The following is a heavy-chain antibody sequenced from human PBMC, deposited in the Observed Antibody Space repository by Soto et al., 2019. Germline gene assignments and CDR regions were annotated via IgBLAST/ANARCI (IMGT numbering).Heavy chain of an antibody. CDR3: ASLNKYASHGDAFDI. V-gene: IGHV4-4*09. CDR2: MYDSGST. D-gene: IGHD2-8*01. J-gene: IGHJ3*02. Sequence: SETLSLTCTVSGGSISDYYWSWIRQPPGKGLEWIGYMYDSGSTRYNPSLNSRVTISVDTSKNQFSLNLRSVTAADTAVYYCASLNKYASHGDAFDIWGQGTMVTVSS. CDR1: GGSISDYY.